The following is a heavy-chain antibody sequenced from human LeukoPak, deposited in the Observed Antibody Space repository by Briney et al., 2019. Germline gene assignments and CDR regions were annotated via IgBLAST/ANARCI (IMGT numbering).Heavy chain of an antibody. CDR2: IYTRGDT. CDR1: GGSISSGNYY. J-gene: IGHJ3*02. Sequence: PSETLSLTCTVSGGSISSGNYYWSWIRQSAGKGLEWIGRIYTRGDTTYNPSLKSRVTISVDTSKNQFSLELTSVTAADTAVYYCASSDTATYGGVDAFDIWGQGTMVTVSS. D-gene: IGHD4-23*01. CDR3: ASSDTATYGGVDAFDI. V-gene: IGHV4-61*02.